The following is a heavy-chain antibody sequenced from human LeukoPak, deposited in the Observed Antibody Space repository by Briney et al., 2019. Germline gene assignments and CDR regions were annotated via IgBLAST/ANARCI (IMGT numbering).Heavy chain of an antibody. CDR3: ARESYGSGSYYRYNWFDP. CDR1: GYTFTGYY. CDR2: INPNSGGT. D-gene: IGHD3-10*01. J-gene: IGHJ5*02. V-gene: IGHV1-2*02. Sequence: ASVKVSCKASGYTFTGYYMHWVRQAPGQGLEWMGWINPNSGGTNYAQKFQGRVTMTRDTSISTAYMELSRLRSDDTAVYYCARESYGSGSYYRYNWFDPWGQGTLVTGSS.